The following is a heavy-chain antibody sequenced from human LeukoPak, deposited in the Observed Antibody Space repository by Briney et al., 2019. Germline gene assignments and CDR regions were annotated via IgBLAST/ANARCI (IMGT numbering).Heavy chain of an antibody. CDR2: IYYSGST. V-gene: IGHV4-39*01. CDR1: GGSISSSSYY. Sequence: PSETLSLTCTVSGGSISSSSYYWGWIRQPPGKGLEWIGSIYYSGSTYYNPSLKSRVTIPVDTSKNQFSLKLSSVTAADTAVYYCARLDSSSWYLGFDYWGQGTLVTVSS. CDR3: ARLDSSSWYLGFDY. D-gene: IGHD6-13*01. J-gene: IGHJ4*02.